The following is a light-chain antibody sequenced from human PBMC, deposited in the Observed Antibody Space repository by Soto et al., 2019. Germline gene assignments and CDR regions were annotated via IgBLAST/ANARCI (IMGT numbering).Light chain of an antibody. CDR2: GAS. CDR1: QSISSTY. CDR3: QHSKT. Sequence: EIVLTQSPGTLSLSPGERATLSCRAGQSISSTYLAWYQQKPGQAPRLLIYGASSRATGIPDRFSGSGSGTDFTLTISRLDPEDFAVYYCQHSKTFGQGTKVDIK. J-gene: IGKJ1*01. V-gene: IGKV3-20*01.